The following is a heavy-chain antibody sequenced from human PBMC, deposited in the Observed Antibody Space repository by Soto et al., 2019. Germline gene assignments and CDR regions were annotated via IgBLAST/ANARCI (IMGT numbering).Heavy chain of an antibody. CDR1: GGSINSSNW. D-gene: IGHD3-10*01. Sequence: QVQLQESGPGLVKPSGTLSLTCAVSGGSINSSNWWTWVRQPPGQGLEWIGEIYHSGRTNYNPSLKSRVTISIATSKTQFSLKHASVTAADAPVYYCAGYYGSGSYYLDWFAPWGQGTLVTVSS. CDR3: AGYYGSGSYYLDWFAP. CDR2: IYHSGRT. V-gene: IGHV4-4*02. J-gene: IGHJ5*02.